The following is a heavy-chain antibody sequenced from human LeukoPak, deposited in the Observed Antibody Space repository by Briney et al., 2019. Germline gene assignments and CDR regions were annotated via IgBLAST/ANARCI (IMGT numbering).Heavy chain of an antibody. CDR1: GFTVSSNY. J-gene: IGHJ4*02. CDR2: IRYDGSNK. D-gene: IGHD1-26*01. Sequence: QPGGSLRLSCAAPGFTVSSNYMSWVRQAPGKGLEWVAFIRYDGSNKYYADSVKGRFTISRDNSKNTLYLQMNSLRAEDTAVYYCAKDVELLRVRYYFDYWGQGTLVTVSS. V-gene: IGHV3-30*02. CDR3: AKDVELLRVRYYFDY.